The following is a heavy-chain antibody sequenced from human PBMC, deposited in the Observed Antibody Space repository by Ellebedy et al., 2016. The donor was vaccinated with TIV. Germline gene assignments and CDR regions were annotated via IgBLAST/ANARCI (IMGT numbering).Heavy chain of an antibody. CDR2: ISNNGGST. J-gene: IGHJ3*01. V-gene: IGHV3-64*04. D-gene: IGHD4-23*01. CDR3: ARDPVGVGPAFDV. CDR1: GFTFNSYA. Sequence: GESLKISCAASGFTFNSYAMHWVRQAPGKGLEYVSAISNNGGSTYYADSVKGRFTISRDNSKDTLYLQMNSLRAEDTAIYYCARDPVGVGPAFDVWGQGTMVTVSS.